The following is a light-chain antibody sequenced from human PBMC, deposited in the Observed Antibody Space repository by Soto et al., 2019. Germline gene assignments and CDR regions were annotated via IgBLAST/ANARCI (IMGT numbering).Light chain of an antibody. CDR1: QSVSSSY. V-gene: IGKV3-20*01. CDR3: QQYNKWPRT. Sequence: EIVLTQSPGTLSLSPGERATLSFSASQSVSSSYLAWYQQKPGQAPRLLIYGASSRATGIPDRFSGSGSGTDFTLTISSLQSEDFAVYYCQQYNKWPRTFGQGTKVDIK. J-gene: IGKJ1*01. CDR2: GAS.